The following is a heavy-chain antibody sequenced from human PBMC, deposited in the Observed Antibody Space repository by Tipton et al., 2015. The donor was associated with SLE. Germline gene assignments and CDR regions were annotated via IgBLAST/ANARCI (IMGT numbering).Heavy chain of an antibody. Sequence: TLSLTCTVSGGSISSSSYYWSWIRQPPGKGLEWIGYIYYSGSTYYNPSLKSRVTISVDTSKNQFSLKLSSVTAADTAVYYCARDSPHGVGKDYWGQGTLVTVSS. CDR2: IYYSGST. J-gene: IGHJ4*02. V-gene: IGHV4-61*01. CDR3: ARDSPHGVGKDY. D-gene: IGHD7-27*01. CDR1: GGSISSSSYY.